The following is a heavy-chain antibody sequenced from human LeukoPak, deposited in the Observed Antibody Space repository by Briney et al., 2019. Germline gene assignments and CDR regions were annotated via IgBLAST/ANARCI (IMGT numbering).Heavy chain of an antibody. CDR1: GGYMSSGDYY. CDR3: ARPYYYDSRIDP. D-gene: IGHD3-22*01. V-gene: IGHV4-30-4*01. Sequence: SQTLTLTCTVSGGYMSSGDYYWSWIRQPAGKGLEWIAYMYYSGSTYYNPSLKSRVTMSADTSKNQLSLKLSSVTAADTAVYYCARPYYYDSRIDPWGQGILVTVSS. J-gene: IGHJ5*02. CDR2: MYYSGST.